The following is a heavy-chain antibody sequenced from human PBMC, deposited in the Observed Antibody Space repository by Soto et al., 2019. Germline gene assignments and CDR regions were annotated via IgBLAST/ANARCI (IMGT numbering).Heavy chain of an antibody. CDR2: IYYSGST. V-gene: IGHV4-31*03. J-gene: IGHJ4*02. D-gene: IGHD6-13*01. Sequence: QVQLQESGPGLVKPSQTLSLTCTVSGGSISSGGYYWSWIRQHPGKGLEWIGYIYYSGSTYYNPSLKSRVTRSVDTSKNQFSLKLSSVTAADTAVYYCARVRGVLAAAGLYFDYWGQGTLVTVSS. CDR1: GGSISSGGYY. CDR3: ARVRGVLAAAGLYFDY.